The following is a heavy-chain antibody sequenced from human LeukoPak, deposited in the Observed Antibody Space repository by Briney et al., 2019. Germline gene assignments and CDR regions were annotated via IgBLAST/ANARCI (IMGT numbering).Heavy chain of an antibody. CDR2: IYTSGST. V-gene: IGHV4-61*02. CDR1: GGSISSGSYY. J-gene: IGHJ5*02. D-gene: IGHD6-13*01. Sequence: SETLSLTCTVSGGSISSGSYYWSWIRQPAGKGLEWIGRIYTSGSTNYNPSLKSRVTISVDTSKNQFSLKLSSVTAADTAVYYCARARGIADPGADWFDPWGQGTLVTVSS. CDR3: ARARGIADPGADWFDP.